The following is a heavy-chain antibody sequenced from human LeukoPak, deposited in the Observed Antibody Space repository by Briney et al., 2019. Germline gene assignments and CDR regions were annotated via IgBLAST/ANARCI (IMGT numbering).Heavy chain of an antibody. J-gene: IGHJ3*02. CDR3: ARALSSGSYYVAFDI. V-gene: IGHV3-64*01. CDR1: GFTFSSYA. CDR2: ISSNGGST. D-gene: IGHD1-26*01. Sequence: GRSLRLSCAASGFTFSSYAMHWVRQAPGKGLEYVSAISSNGGSTYYANSVKGRFTIARDNSKNTLYLQMGSLRAEDMAVYYCARALSSGSYYVAFDIWGQGTMVTVSS.